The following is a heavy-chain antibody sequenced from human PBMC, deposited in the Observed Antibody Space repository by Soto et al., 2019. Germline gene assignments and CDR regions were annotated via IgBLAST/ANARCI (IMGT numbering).Heavy chain of an antibody. CDR3: ARLYGDPAY. J-gene: IGHJ4*02. CDR1: GGSISSSNW. V-gene: IGHV4-4*02. D-gene: IGHD4-17*01. CDR2: IYHSGST. Sequence: PSETLSLTCAVSGGSISSSNWWSWVRQPPGKGLEWIGEIYHSGSTNYNPSLKSRVTISVDKSKNQFSLKLRSLRSDDTAVYYCARLYGDPAYCGQGTLVTVSS.